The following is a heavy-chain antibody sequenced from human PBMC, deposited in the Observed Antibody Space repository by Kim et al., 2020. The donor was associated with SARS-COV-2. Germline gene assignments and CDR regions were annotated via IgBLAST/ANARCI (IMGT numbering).Heavy chain of an antibody. J-gene: IGHJ4*02. CDR3: ARGDTMIDNFDY. Sequence: NYAQKFQGRVTITADESTSTAYMELSSLRSEDTAVYYCARGDTMIDNFDYWGQGTLVTVSS. V-gene: IGHV1-69*01. D-gene: IGHD3-22*01.